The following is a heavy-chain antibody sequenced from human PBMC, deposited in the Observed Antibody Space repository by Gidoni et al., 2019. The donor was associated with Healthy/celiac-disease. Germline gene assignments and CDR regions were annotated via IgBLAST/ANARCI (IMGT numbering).Heavy chain of an antibody. V-gene: IGHV3-43D*03. J-gene: IGHJ4*02. CDR1: GFTFDDYA. Sequence: EVQLVESGGVVVQPGGSLRLSCAASGFTFDDYAMHWVRQAPGKGLDWVSLMSWDGGSTYYADSVKGRFTISRDNSKNSLYLQMNSLRAEDTALYYCAKDMGNDYGDSGGIDYWGQGTLVTVSS. CDR3: AKDMGNDYGDSGGIDY. CDR2: MSWDGGST. D-gene: IGHD4-17*01.